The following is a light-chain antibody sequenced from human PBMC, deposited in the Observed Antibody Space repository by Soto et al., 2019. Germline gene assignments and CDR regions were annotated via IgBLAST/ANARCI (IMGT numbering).Light chain of an antibody. CDR2: GAS. V-gene: IGKV3-20*01. CDR1: QSFSSSY. CDR3: QYYGSSPVT. J-gene: IGKJ3*01. Sequence: EIVLTQSPGTLSLSPGERATLSCRASQSFSSSYLAWYQQKPGQAPRLLIYGASSRATGIPDRFSGSGSGTDFTLTISRLEPEDFAVYDCQYYGSSPVTFGPGTKVDIK.